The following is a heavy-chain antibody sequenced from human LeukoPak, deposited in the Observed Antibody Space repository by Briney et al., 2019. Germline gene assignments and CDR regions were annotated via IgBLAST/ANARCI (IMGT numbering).Heavy chain of an antibody. V-gene: IGHV3-30*01. D-gene: IGHD2-15*01. CDR2: ISYDGSNK. CDR3: ARGDDLVVVAATDY. Sequence: GRSLRLSCAASGFTFSSYAMHWVRQAPGKGLEWVAVISYDGSNKYYADSVKGRFTISRDNSKNTLYLQMNSLRAEDTAVYYCARGDDLVVVAATDYGGQGTLVTVYS. CDR1: GFTFSSYA. J-gene: IGHJ4*02.